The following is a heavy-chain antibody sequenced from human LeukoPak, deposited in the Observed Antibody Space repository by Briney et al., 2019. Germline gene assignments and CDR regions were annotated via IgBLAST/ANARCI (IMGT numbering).Heavy chain of an antibody. J-gene: IGHJ4*02. CDR3: TTDHKAMVRGVIMWY. CDR2: IYYSGST. CDR1: GGSISSGGYY. D-gene: IGHD3-10*01. V-gene: IGHV4-31*03. Sequence: SQTLSLTCTVSGGSISSGGYYWSWIRQPPGKGLEWIGYIYYSGSTYYNPSLKSRVTISVDTSKNQFSLKLSSVTAADTAVYYCTTDHKAMVRGVIMWYWGQGTLVTVSS.